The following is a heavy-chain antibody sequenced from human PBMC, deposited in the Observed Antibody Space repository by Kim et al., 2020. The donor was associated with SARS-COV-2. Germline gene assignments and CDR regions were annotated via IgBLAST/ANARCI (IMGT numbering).Heavy chain of an antibody. CDR3: ARYCSSTSCQAGPGFDY. J-gene: IGHJ4*02. Sequence: LKSRVTISVDTSKNQFSLKLSSVTAADTAVYYCARYCSSTSCQAGPGFDYWGQGTLVTVSS. D-gene: IGHD2-2*01. V-gene: IGHV4-59*01.